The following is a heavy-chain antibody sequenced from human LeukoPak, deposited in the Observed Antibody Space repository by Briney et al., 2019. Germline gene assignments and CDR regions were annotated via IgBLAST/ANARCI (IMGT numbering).Heavy chain of an antibody. J-gene: IGHJ6*03. CDR3: ARVYSSYYMDV. D-gene: IGHD6-13*01. Sequence: SSETLSLTCTVSGGSISSYYWSWIRQPPGKGLEWIGYIYYSGSTNYNSSLKSRVTISVDTSKNQFSLKLSSVTAADTAAYFCARVYSSYYMDVWGKGTTVTVSS. CDR2: IYYSGST. V-gene: IGHV4-59*08. CDR1: GGSISSYY.